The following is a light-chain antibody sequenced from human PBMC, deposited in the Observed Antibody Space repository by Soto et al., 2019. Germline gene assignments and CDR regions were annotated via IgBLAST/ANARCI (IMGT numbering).Light chain of an antibody. CDR1: QGISSY. J-gene: IGKJ1*01. CDR2: AAS. V-gene: IGKV1-9*01. Sequence: IQLTQSPSSLSASVGDRVTITCRASQGISSYLAWYQQKPGKAPKLLIYAASTLQSGVASRFSGSGSGTEFTLIISGLQPDDSATYYCQQYTNTNNAWMFGQGTKVDIK. CDR3: QQYTNTNNAWM.